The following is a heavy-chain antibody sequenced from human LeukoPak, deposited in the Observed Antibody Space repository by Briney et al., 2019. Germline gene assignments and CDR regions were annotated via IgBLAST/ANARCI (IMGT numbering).Heavy chain of an antibody. CDR1: GGSITNNW. V-gene: IGHV4-4*02. J-gene: IGHJ4*02. CDR2: IYHSGST. Sequence: PSGTLSLTCVVSGGSITNNWWSWVRQPPGKGLEWIGEIYHSGSTTYNPSLKSRVTISIDTSKTQFSLKLSSVTAADTAVYYCARERLGFFDYWGQGTLVTVSS. D-gene: IGHD3-10*01. CDR3: ARERLGFFDY.